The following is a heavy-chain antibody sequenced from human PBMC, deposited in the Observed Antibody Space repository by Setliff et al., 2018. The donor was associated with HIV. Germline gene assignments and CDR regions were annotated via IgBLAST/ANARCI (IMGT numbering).Heavy chain of an antibody. CDR1: GGTFSSYP. Sequence: SVKVSCKASGGTFSSYPITWVRQAPGQGLEWMGGIIPMFGTANYAQKFQGRVTIAADASTKTAYMELSGLRSEDTAVYYCARGADGDFHYYMDVWGKGTTVTVSS. CDR3: ARGADGDFHYYMDV. D-gene: IGHD3-10*01. CDR2: IIPMFGTA. J-gene: IGHJ6*03. V-gene: IGHV1-69*13.